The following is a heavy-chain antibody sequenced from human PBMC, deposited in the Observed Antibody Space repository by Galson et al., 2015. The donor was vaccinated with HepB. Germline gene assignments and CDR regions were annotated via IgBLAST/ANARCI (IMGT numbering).Heavy chain of an antibody. V-gene: IGHV3-11*06. Sequence: SLRLSCAVSGFTFSDYYMSWVRQAPGKGLEWVSYISSRSTYTNYADSVRGRFTISRDNAKNSLYLQMHSLRAEDTAVYYCARDPRATVTAPAYWGQGTLVIVSS. D-gene: IGHD2-21*02. J-gene: IGHJ4*02. CDR2: ISSRSTYT. CDR3: ARDPRATVTAPAY. CDR1: GFTFSDYY.